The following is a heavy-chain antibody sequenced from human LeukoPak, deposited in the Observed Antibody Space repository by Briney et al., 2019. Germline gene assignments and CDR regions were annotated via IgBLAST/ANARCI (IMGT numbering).Heavy chain of an antibody. V-gene: IGHV3-48*04. Sequence: GGSLRLSCAASGFTFSSYAMGWVRQAPGKGLEWVAYTNTAGNTIYYADSMKGRLTISRDNAKNSLYLQMNTLRAEDTAVYYCARATYDSSAVDAFDIWGQGTMVTVSP. J-gene: IGHJ3*02. CDR2: TNTAGNTI. CDR3: ARATYDSSAVDAFDI. CDR1: GFTFSSYA. D-gene: IGHD3-22*01.